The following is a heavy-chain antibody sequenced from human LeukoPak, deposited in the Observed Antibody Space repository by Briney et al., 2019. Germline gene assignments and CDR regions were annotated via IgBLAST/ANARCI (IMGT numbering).Heavy chain of an antibody. CDR2: MNPNSGNT. J-gene: IGHJ4*02. V-gene: IGHV1-8*02. CDR1: GYSFTSYY. D-gene: IGHD2-15*01. Sequence: ASVKVSCKASGYSFTSYYMHWVRQAPGQGLEWMGWMNPNSGNTGYAQKFQGRVTITRNTSISTAYMELSSLRSEDTAVYYCARGITPRRWAPEDYWGQGTLVTVSS. CDR3: ARGITPRRWAPEDY.